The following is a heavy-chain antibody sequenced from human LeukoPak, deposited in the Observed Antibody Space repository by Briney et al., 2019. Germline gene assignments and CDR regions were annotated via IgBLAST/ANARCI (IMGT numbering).Heavy chain of an antibody. CDR1: GFTFSSYA. CDR3: AKEEGYCSSTSCPNDAFDI. V-gene: IGHV3-23*01. D-gene: IGHD2-2*01. CDR2: ISGSGGST. Sequence: QAGGSLRLSCAASGFTFSSYAMSWVRQAPGKGLEWVSAISGSGGSTYYADSVKGRFTISRDNSKNTLYLQMNSLRAEDTAVYYCAKEEGYCSSTSCPNDAFDIWGQGTMVTVSS. J-gene: IGHJ3*02.